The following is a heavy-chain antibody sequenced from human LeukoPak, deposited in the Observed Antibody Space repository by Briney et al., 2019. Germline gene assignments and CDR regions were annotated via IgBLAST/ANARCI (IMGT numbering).Heavy chain of an antibody. V-gene: IGHV1-2*02. CDR1: GYTFTGYY. CDR3: ARTVVASTPDYNWFDP. CDR2: INPTSGGT. J-gene: IGHJ5*02. D-gene: IGHD2-15*01. Sequence: ASVKVSCKASGYTFTGYYMHWVRQAPGQGLEWMGWINPTSGGTNYAQHFQGRVTMTTDTSISTAYMELTRLTSDDTAVYYCARTVVASTPDYNWFDPWGQGTLVPVSS.